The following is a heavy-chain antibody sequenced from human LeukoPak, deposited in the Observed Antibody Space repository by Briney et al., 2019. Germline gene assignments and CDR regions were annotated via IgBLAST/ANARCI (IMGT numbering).Heavy chain of an antibody. CDR2: IISRSEST. Sequence: GGSLRLSCAASGFTFSNYAMSWVRQAPGKGLEWVSSIISRSESTYYAASVKGRFTISRDTSKSTLFLQMNSLRAEDTAVYYCAKDRQPTTIFGVGHDSWGQGTLVTVSS. CDR3: AKDRQPTTIFGVGHDS. J-gene: IGHJ4*02. V-gene: IGHV3-23*01. D-gene: IGHD3-3*01. CDR1: GFTFSNYA.